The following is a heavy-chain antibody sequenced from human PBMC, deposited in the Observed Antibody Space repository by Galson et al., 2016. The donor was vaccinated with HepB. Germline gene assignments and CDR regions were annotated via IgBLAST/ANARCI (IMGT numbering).Heavy chain of an antibody. CDR3: ARGIYGDNYYYYLDV. CDR2: INSDGSST. V-gene: IGHV3-74*01. J-gene: IGHJ6*03. D-gene: IGHD4-17*01. CDR1: RFTFSNYW. Sequence: SLRLSCAASRFTFSNYWMHWVRQAPGKGLVWVSRINSDGSSTSYADSVKDRFTISRDNAKNTVYLQMKSLRVEDTAVYYCARGIYGDNYYYYLDVWGKGTTVTVSS.